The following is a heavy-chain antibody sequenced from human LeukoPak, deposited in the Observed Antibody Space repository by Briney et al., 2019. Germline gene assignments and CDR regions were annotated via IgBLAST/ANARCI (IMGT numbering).Heavy chain of an antibody. J-gene: IGHJ5*02. Sequence: PSETLSLTCSVSGGSITSSLSYWGWIRQPPGKGLEWIGSIYYSGSTYYSPSLKRRVTISVDTSKNQFSLKLSSVTAADTAVYYCARSIATYGPTHNWFGPWGQGILVTVSS. CDR1: GGSITSSLSY. CDR3: ARSIATYGPTHNWFGP. D-gene: IGHD6-6*01. CDR2: IYYSGST. V-gene: IGHV4-39*01.